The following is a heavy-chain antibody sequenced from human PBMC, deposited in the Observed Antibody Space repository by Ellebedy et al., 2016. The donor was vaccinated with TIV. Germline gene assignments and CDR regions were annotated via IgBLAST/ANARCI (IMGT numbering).Heavy chain of an antibody. CDR3: ASWFGGRNN. CDR2: IKQDGSEK. J-gene: IGHJ4*02. Sequence: GESLKISCAASGFTFSDYWMAWVRQAPGKGLEWVANIKQDGSEKSYVGSMKGRFTISRDNAKNSLYLQMNSLRAEDTAVYYCASWFGGRNNWGQGTLVTVSS. D-gene: IGHD3-10*01. CDR1: GFTFSDYW. V-gene: IGHV3-7*03.